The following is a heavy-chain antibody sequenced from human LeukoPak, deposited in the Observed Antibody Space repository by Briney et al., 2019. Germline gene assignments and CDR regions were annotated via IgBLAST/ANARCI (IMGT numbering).Heavy chain of an antibody. CDR2: ISWNSGSI. CDR1: GFTFDDYA. CDR3: AKYFREGGATTYYYYYYMDV. Sequence: GRSPRLSCAASGFTFDDYAMHWVRQAPGKGLEWVSGISWNSGSIGYADSVKGRFTISRDNAKNSLYLQMNSLRAEDTALYYCAKYFREGGATTYYYYYYMDVWGKGTTVTVSS. D-gene: IGHD1-26*01. V-gene: IGHV3-9*01. J-gene: IGHJ6*03.